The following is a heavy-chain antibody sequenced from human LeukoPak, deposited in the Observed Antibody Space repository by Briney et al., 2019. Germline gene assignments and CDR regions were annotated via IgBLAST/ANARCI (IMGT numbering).Heavy chain of an antibody. D-gene: IGHD3-16*01. CDR1: GGSISNYY. CDR3: ARGEIYPLWV. Sequence: PSETLSLTCTVSGGSISNYYWSWIRQPPGKGLELIGYIYYTGSTTYNPSLKSRATISVDTSKNQFSLKLSSVTAADTAVYYCARGEIYPLWVWGQGTLVTVSS. CDR2: IYYTGST. J-gene: IGHJ4*02. V-gene: IGHV4-59*08.